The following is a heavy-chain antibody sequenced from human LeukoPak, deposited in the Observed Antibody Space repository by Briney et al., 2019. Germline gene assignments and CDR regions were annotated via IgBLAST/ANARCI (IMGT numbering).Heavy chain of an antibody. D-gene: IGHD6-6*01. CDR1: GGSFSGYY. J-gene: IGHJ4*02. V-gene: IGHV4-34*01. CDR2: INHSGGT. Sequence: SETLSLTCAVYGGSFSGYYWSWIRQPPGKGLEWIGEINHSGGTNYNPSLKSRVTISVDTSKNQFSLKLSSVTAADTAVYYCARGHGSSSSEGPADYWGQGTLVTVSS. CDR3: ARGHGSSSSEGPADY.